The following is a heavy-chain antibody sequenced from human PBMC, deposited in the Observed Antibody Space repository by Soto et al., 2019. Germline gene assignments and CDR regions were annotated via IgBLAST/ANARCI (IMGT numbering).Heavy chain of an antibody. CDR3: AKDLITVFGVVVTFED. Sequence: EVQLLESGGGLVQPGGSLRLSCATDGFTFDSYAMHWVRQATGKGLEWVSSLSGSGYQTYYADSVKGRLTISRDRSKNTVYLQMNSLRAEDTAVYFCAKDLITVFGVVVTFEDWGRGTLVTVAS. D-gene: IGHD3-3*01. V-gene: IGHV3-23*01. CDR1: GFTFDSYA. J-gene: IGHJ4*02. CDR2: LSGSGYQT.